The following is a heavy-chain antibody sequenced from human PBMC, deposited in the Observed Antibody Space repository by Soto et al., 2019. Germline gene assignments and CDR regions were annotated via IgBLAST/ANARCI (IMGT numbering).Heavy chain of an antibody. CDR3: ARGNYGGCDF. Sequence: EVQLVESGGGLVQPGGSLRLSCAASGFTFNNYWMHWVRQAPGKGLVWVSRIHSDGSSTTYADSVKGRFTISRDNAKNTLYLQMNSLRAEDTAVYYCARGNYGGCDFWGQGTLVTVSS. CDR1: GFTFNNYW. CDR2: IHSDGSST. J-gene: IGHJ4*02. D-gene: IGHD4-17*01. V-gene: IGHV3-74*01.